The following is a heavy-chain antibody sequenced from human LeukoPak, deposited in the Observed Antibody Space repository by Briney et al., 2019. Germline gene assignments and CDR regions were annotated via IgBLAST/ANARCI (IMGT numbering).Heavy chain of an antibody. CDR1: GGSINSYY. CDR2: IYTSGST. V-gene: IGHV4-4*07. J-gene: IGHJ6*03. D-gene: IGHD3-22*01. Sequence: KPSETLSLSCTVSGGSINSYYWSWIRQPAGKGLEWTGRIYTSGSTNYNPSLKSRVTISVDKSKNQFSLKLSSVTAADTAVYYCAREFGAYYYDSSAREGYYYFYIDVWSKGSTVTVSS. CDR3: AREFGAYYYDSSAREGYYYFYIDV.